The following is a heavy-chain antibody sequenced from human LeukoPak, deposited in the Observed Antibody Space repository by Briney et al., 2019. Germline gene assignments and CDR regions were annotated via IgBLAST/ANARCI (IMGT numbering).Heavy chain of an antibody. CDR3: ARVDIAVLPSSTFDY. J-gene: IGHJ4*02. Sequence: SETLSLTCIVSGDSIESSDYYWGWIRQPPGKGLEWIGSIYYSGNTYYNPSLKSRVTISVDTSNSHFSLELSSVTAADTAVYYCARVDIAVLPSSTFDYWGQGTLVTVSS. D-gene: IGHD2-2*01. CDR2: IYYSGNT. V-gene: IGHV4-39*02. CDR1: GDSIESSDYY.